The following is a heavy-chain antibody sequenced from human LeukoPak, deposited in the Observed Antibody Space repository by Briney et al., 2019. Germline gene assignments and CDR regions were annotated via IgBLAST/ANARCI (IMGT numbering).Heavy chain of an antibody. CDR2: IRSQSDGGTA. CDR3: TTGYGTIDF. Sequence: GGSLRLSCAVSRFTFSDAWMAWVRQAPGKVLEHVGRIRSQSDGGTADYAAPVKDRFTISRDDSNNMVYLYMNNLKIEDTAMYYCTTGYGTIDFWGQGTLVAVSS. CDR1: RFTFSDAW. D-gene: IGHD2-8*01. V-gene: IGHV3-15*01. J-gene: IGHJ4*02.